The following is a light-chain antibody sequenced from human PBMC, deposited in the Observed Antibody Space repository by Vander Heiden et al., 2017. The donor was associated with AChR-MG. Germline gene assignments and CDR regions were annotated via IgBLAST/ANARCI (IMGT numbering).Light chain of an antibody. J-gene: IGKJ1*01. Sequence: EVVMTQSPATLSLSLGERATLSCRASQSVRDNLVWYQHKSGQAPRLLIYGASTRATGIPDRFSGSGSGKEFNLTISSLQSEEFAIYYCQRYKHWHLPTWTFGQGTKVEIK. V-gene: IGKV3-15*01. CDR3: QRYKHWHLPTWT. CDR2: GAS. CDR1: QSVRDN.